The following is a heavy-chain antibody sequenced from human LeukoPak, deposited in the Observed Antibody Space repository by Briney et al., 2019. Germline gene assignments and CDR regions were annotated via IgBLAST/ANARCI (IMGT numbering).Heavy chain of an antibody. Sequence: GGSLRLSCAASGFTFSSYGMHWVRQAPGKGLEWVAFIRYDGSNKYYADSVKGRFTISRDNSKNTLYLQMNSLRAEDTAVYYCAKPETYYYDSSGRLSAFDIWGQGTMVTVSS. CDR1: GFTFSSYG. J-gene: IGHJ3*02. CDR3: AKPETYYYDSSGRLSAFDI. CDR2: IRYDGSNK. D-gene: IGHD3-22*01. V-gene: IGHV3-30*02.